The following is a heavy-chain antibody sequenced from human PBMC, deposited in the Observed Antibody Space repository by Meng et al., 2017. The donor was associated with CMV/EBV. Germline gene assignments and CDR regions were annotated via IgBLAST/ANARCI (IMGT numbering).Heavy chain of an antibody. Sequence: SETLSLTCTVSGGSISSSSYYWGWLRQPPGKGLEWVGTIYYSGSPYYNPSLQSRVTISVDTSKNQFSLKLSSVTAADTAVYYCASQWAGDSSGYYTFDYWGQGTLVTVSS. V-gene: IGHV4-39*07. CDR1: GGSISSSSYY. D-gene: IGHD3-22*01. CDR2: IYYSGSP. CDR3: ASQWAGDSSGYYTFDY. J-gene: IGHJ4*02.